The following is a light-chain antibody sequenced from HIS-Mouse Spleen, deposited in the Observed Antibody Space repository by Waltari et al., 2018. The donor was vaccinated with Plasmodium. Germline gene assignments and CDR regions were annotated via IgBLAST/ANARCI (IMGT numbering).Light chain of an antibody. Sequence: SYELTQPSSVSVSTGQTARITCSGDVLAKTYARWFQQKPGQAPVLVIYKDSERPSGIPERFSGSSSGTTVTLTISGAQVEDEADYYCYSAADNNLVFGGGTKLTVL. CDR1: VLAKTY. J-gene: IGLJ3*02. CDR2: KDS. CDR3: YSAADNNLV. V-gene: IGLV3-27*01.